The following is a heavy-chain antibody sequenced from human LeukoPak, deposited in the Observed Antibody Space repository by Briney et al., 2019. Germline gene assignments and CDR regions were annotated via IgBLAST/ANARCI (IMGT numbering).Heavy chain of an antibody. CDR1: GYTFTSYA. Sequence: GASVKVSCKASGYTFTSYAMNWVRQAPGQGLEWMGWINTNTGNPTYAQGFTGRFVFSLDTSVSTAYLQISSLKAEDTAVYYCAREPSSWYHDIRENWFDPWGQGTLVTVSS. CDR2: INTNTGNP. CDR3: AREPSSWYHDIRENWFDP. V-gene: IGHV7-4-1*02. J-gene: IGHJ5*02. D-gene: IGHD6-13*01.